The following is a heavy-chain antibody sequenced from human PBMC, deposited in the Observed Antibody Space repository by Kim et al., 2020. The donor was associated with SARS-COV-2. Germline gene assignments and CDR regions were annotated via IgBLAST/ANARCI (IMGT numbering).Heavy chain of an antibody. Sequence: SGPTLVNPTQTLTLTCTFSGFSLSSSEVCVAWIRQPPGKALEWLARICWDGGKYYSTSLETRLTISEDTSKNQVVLTMTNVDPVDTATYYCARDSPGGHGEYWGLGTLVTVSS. CDR3: ARDSPGGHGEY. D-gene: IGHD2-8*02. V-gene: IGHV2-70*11. CDR2: ICWDGGK. CDR1: GFSLSSSEVC. J-gene: IGHJ4*02.